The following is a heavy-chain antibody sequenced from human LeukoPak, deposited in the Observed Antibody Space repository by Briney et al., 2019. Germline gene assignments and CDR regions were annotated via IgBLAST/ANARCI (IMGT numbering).Heavy chain of an antibody. V-gene: IGHV1-69*05. CDR3: VRVWDSNDLWSGSSYP. D-gene: IGHD3-3*01. CDR1: GGTFSSYA. CDR2: IIPIFGTA. J-gene: IGHJ4*02. Sequence: WASVKVSCKASGGTFSSYAISWVRQAPGQGLEWMGGIIPIFGTANYAQKFQGRVTITTDESTSTAYMELSSLRSEDTAVYYCVRVWDSNDLWSGSSYPGGRGTLVTVST.